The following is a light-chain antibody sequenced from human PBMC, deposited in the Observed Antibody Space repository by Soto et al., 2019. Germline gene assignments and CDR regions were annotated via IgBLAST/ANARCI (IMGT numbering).Light chain of an antibody. J-gene: IGKJ4*01. CDR3: QQFSSYPLT. CDR2: DAS. Sequence: IVLTQSPGTLSLSPGERATLSCRSSQSVFNYLAWYQQKPGQAPRLLIYDASDRATGIPARFTGSGSGTDFTLTISSLEPEDFAVYYCQQFSSYPLTFGGGTKVAIK. V-gene: IGKV3-11*01. CDR1: QSVFNY.